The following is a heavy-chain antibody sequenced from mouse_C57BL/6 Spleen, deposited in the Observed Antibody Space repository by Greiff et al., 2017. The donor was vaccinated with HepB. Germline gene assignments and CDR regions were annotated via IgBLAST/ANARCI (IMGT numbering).Heavy chain of an antibody. J-gene: IGHJ4*01. D-gene: IGHD1-1*01. CDR1: GYTFTSYW. CDR2: IHPNSGST. CDR3: ARKFITTVVATNAMDY. V-gene: IGHV1-64*01. Sequence: QVQLKQPGAELVKPGASVKLSCKASGYTFTSYWMHWVKQRPGQGLEWIGMIHPNSGSTNYNEKFKSKATLTVDKSSSTAYMQLSSLTSEDSAVYYCARKFITTVVATNAMDYWGQGTSVTVSS.